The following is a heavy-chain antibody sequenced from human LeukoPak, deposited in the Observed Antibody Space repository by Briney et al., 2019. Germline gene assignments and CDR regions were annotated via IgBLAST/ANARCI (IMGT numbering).Heavy chain of an antibody. CDR3: ARSYYYDSSGYPLYYYYYYMDV. CDR1: GFTFSSYS. J-gene: IGHJ6*03. V-gene: IGHV3-21*01. CDR2: ISSSSSYI. D-gene: IGHD3-22*01. Sequence: GGSLRLSCAASGFTFSSYSMNWVRQAPGKGLEWVSSISSSSSYIYYADSVKGRFTISRDNAKNSLYLQMNSLRAEDTAVYYCARSYYYDSSGYPLYYYYYYMDVWGKGTTVTVPS.